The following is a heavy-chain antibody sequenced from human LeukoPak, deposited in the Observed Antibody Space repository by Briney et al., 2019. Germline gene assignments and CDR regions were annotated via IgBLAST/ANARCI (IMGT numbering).Heavy chain of an antibody. V-gene: IGHV1-2*02. CDR2: ITPNSGGT. J-gene: IGHJ6*03. D-gene: IGHD4-23*01. CDR1: GYTFTGYY. CDR3: ARDKGGNSMPYYYYYMDV. Sequence: EASVKVPCKASGYTFTGYYMHWVRQAPGQGFEWMGWITPNSGGTNYAQKFQGRVTMTRDTSISTAYMELSRLRSDDTAVYYCARDKGGNSMPYYYYYMDVWGKGTTVTVSS.